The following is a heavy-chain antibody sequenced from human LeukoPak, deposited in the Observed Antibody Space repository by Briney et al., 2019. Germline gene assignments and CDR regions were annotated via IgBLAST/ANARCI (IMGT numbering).Heavy chain of an antibody. CDR1: GYFFTVHG. V-gene: IGHV1-18*01. CDR2: ISAYNGNT. CDR3: ARCDSSGYWYGMDV. Sequence: ASVKVSCKASGYFFTVHGIGWVRQAPGQGLEWMGWISAYNGNTDYAQKLQGRVTMTTDTSTSTAYMELRSLRSDDTAVYYCARCDSSGYWYGMDVWGQGTTVTVSS. J-gene: IGHJ6*02. D-gene: IGHD3-22*01.